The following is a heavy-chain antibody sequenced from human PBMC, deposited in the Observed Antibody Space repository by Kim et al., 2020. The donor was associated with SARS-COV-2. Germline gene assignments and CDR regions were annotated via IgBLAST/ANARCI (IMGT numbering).Heavy chain of an antibody. Sequence: SQTLSLTCAISGDSVSSNSAAWNWIRQSPSRGLEWLGRTYYRSKWYNDYAVSVKSRITINPDTSKNQFSLQLNSVTPEDTAVYYCARVRSITMVRGVNHDAFDIWGQGTMVTVSS. D-gene: IGHD3-10*01. CDR1: GDSVSSNSAA. CDR2: TYYRSKWYN. J-gene: IGHJ3*02. V-gene: IGHV6-1*01. CDR3: ARVRSITMVRGVNHDAFDI.